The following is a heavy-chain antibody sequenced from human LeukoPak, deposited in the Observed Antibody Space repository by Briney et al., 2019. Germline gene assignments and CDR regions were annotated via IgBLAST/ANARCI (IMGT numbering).Heavy chain of an antibody. Sequence: PGGSLRLSCAASGFTFSSYWMHWVRQAPGKGLVWVSRINSDGSSTSYADSVKGRFTISRDNAKNTLYLQINSLRAEDTAVYYCARDGGDGYNLRGFDYWGQGTLVTVSS. V-gene: IGHV3-74*01. CDR2: INSDGSST. D-gene: IGHD5-24*01. CDR1: GFTFSSYW. CDR3: ARDGGDGYNLRGFDY. J-gene: IGHJ4*02.